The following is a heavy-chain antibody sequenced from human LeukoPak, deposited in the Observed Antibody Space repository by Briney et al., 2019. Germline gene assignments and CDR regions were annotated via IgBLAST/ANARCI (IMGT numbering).Heavy chain of an antibody. CDR2: IKQDGSEK. J-gene: IGHJ2*01. V-gene: IGHV3-7*01. Sequence: GGSLRLSCAASGFTFNNYWMTWVRQAPGKGLEWVANIKQDGSEKYYVDSVKGRLTISRDNANNSLYLQMNSLRAEDTAVYYCASPFRVVVDVWGRGTLVTVSS. CDR3: ASPFRVVVDV. D-gene: IGHD2-2*01. CDR1: GFTFNNYW.